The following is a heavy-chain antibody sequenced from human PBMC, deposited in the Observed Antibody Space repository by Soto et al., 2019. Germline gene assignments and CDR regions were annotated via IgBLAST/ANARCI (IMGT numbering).Heavy chain of an antibody. CDR2: IFWSGGSV. CDR1: GLTFDEHA. D-gene: IGHD4-17*01. Sequence: EVQLVESGGGLVQPGRSLRLSCVVSGLTFDEHAMHWVRQGPGKGLEWVSGIFWSGGSVGYADSVKGRFTVSRDKAKNSLYLXXXSLRAEDTALYYCARDLTPGGADVWGQGTTVTVSS. J-gene: IGHJ6*02. V-gene: IGHV3-9*01. CDR3: ARDLTPGGADV.